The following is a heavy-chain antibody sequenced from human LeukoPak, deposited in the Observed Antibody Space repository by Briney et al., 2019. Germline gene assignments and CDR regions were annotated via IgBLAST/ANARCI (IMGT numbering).Heavy chain of an antibody. J-gene: IGHJ5*02. Sequence: GRSLRLSCAASGFTFSSNGMHWVRQAPGKGLEWVAVISYDGSYKYYADSVKGRFTISRDNAKNSLYLQMNSLRAEDTAFYYCARVAVSSWNNWFDPWGQGTLVTVSS. V-gene: IGHV3-30*03. CDR3: ARVAVSSWNNWFDP. CDR2: ISYDGSYK. D-gene: IGHD6-13*01. CDR1: GFTFSSNG.